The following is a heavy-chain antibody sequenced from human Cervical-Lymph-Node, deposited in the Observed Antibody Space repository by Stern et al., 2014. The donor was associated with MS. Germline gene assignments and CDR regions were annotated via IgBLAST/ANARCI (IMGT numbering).Heavy chain of an antibody. V-gene: IGHV7-4-1*02. D-gene: IGHD4-17*01. CDR2: INTNTGNP. CDR1: GYTFTSYP. CDR3: TRVWSRYGDYGMDV. Sequence: DQLVESGSELKKPGASVKVSCKASGYTFTSYPMNWVRQAPGQGLEWMGWINTNTGNPTYAQAFTGRFVFSLDTSVSTAYLQISSLKAEDTAVYYCTRVWSRYGDYGMDVWGQGTTVTVSS. J-gene: IGHJ6*02.